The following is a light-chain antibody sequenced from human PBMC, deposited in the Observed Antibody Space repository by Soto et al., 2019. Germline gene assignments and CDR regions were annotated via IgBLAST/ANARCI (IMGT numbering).Light chain of an antibody. V-gene: IGLV1-40*01. J-gene: IGLJ2*01. CDR2: ADT. CDR3: AAWDDSLSGV. Sequence: QSVLTQPPSVTGAPGQRVTISCTGSNSNIGAGYPVHWYQQFPGAAPKLLIYADTHRPSGVPDRFSGSKSGTSASLAISGLRSEDEADYYCAAWDDSLSGVFGGGTKVT. CDR1: NSNIGAGYP.